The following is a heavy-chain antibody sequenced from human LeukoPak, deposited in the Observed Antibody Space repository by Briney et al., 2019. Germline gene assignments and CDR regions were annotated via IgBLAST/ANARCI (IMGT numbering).Heavy chain of an antibody. CDR1: GGSISSSSYY. CDR3: ARHRYYYVSLSAFDI. J-gene: IGHJ3*02. V-gene: IGHV4-39*01. D-gene: IGHD3-10*02. CDR2: IYYSGST. Sequence: SETLSLTCTVSGGSISSSSYYWGWIRQPPGKGLEWIGSIYYSGSTYYNPSLKSRVTISVDTSKNQFSLKLSSVTAADTAVYYCARHRYYYVSLSAFDIWGQGTMVTVSS.